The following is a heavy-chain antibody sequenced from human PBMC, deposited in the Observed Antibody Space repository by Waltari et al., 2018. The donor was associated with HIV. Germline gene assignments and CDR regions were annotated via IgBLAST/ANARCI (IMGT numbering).Heavy chain of an antibody. J-gene: IGHJ4*02. CDR1: GFTVRGSW. CDR3: ARGGLRSNYVGWFDY. D-gene: IGHD4-4*01. Sequence: EVQMVASGGGLVQPGGSLRLSCAAFGFTVRGSWMHWVRQAPGKGLVWVSRINSDGSSTSYADSVKGRFTISRDNAKNTLYLQMNSLRAEDTAVYYCARGGLRSNYVGWFDYWGQGTLVTVSS. V-gene: IGHV3-74*01. CDR2: INSDGSST.